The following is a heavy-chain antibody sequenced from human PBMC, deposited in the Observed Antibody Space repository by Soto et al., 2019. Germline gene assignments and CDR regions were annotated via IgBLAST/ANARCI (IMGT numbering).Heavy chain of an antibody. CDR3: ARDRSYSLAV. D-gene: IGHD4-4*01. J-gene: IGHJ6*02. CDR1: GYTFSNDW. CDR2: INSDGSST. Sequence: EVQLVESGGGLLQPGGSLRLSCAVSGYTFSNDWMHWVRQAPGKGLVWVSHINSDGSSTNYADFVKGRFTIARDNAKNTVYLQMNSLRAEDTAVYYCARDRSYSLAVGGQGTTVTASS. V-gene: IGHV3-74*01.